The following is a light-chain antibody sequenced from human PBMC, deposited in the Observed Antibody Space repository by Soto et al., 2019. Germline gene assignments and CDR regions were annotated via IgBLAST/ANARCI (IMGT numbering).Light chain of an antibody. J-gene: IGLJ2*01. CDR3: ETWDRNTVV. V-gene: IGLV4-60*02. CDR1: SGHSSYI. Sequence: QAVVTQSSSASASLGSSVKLTCTLSSGHSSYIIAWHQQQPGKAPRYLMKLEGTGSYNKGSGVPDRFSGSSSGADCYLTISNLPFEDEADYYCETWDRNTVVFGGGTKLTVL. CDR2: LEGTGSY.